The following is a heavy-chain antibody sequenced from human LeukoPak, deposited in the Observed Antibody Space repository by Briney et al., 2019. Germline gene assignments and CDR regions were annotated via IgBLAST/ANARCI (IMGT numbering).Heavy chain of an antibody. CDR1: GLTFQRYG. CDR2: ISGSGGGT. Sequence: GGSLRLSCEASGLTFQRYGVSWVRQAPGKGLEWVSNISGSGGGTHYASSVKDRAAISRDNSKNTVYLQINGLTAEDTAVYFCAKWGENYYSMDVWGRGTTVTVSS. J-gene: IGHJ6*03. CDR3: AKWGENYYSMDV. D-gene: IGHD1-26*01. V-gene: IGHV3-23*01.